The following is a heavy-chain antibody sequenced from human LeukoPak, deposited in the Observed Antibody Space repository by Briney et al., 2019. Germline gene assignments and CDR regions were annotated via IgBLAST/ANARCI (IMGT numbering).Heavy chain of an antibody. Sequence: GGSLRLSCAASGFTFSSYGMHWVRQAPGKGLEWVAVISYGGSNKYYADSVKGRFTISRDNSKNTLYLQTNSLRAEDTAVYYCARVSGYDYSYWGQGTLVTVSS. D-gene: IGHD5-12*01. CDR1: GFTFSSYG. V-gene: IGHV3-30*03. CDR2: ISYGGSNK. CDR3: ARVSGYDYSY. J-gene: IGHJ4*02.